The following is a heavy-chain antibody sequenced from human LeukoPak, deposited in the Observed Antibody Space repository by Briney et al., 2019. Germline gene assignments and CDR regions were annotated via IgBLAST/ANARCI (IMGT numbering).Heavy chain of an antibody. Sequence: PGGSLRLSCAASGFTFSGYVMTWVRQAPGKGLECVSSITFSSSHIYYADSVKGRFTISRDNTKDSLYLQMNSLRAEDTAVYYCARDLVSLSDGQDAFGIWGQGTMVTVSS. CDR2: ITFSSSHI. CDR1: GFTFSGYV. CDR3: ARDLVSLSDGQDAFGI. D-gene: IGHD2/OR15-2a*01. J-gene: IGHJ3*02. V-gene: IGHV3-21*01.